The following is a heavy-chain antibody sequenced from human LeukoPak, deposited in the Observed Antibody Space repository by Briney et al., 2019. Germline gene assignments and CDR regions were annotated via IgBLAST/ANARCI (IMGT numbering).Heavy chain of an antibody. CDR2: ISGGGVDT. V-gene: IGHV3-23*01. CDR3: AKGRAYYYYDMDV. Sequence: GALRLSCAASEFTFSSYAMSWVRQAPGKGLDWVSTISGGGVDTYYVDSVKGRFTISRDSSKSTLYPQMNSLRAEDTAVYYCAKGRAYYYYDMDVWGQGTTVTVSS. J-gene: IGHJ6*02. CDR1: EFTFSSYA.